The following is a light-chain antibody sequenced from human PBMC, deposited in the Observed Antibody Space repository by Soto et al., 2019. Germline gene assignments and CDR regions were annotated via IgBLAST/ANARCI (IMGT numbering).Light chain of an antibody. V-gene: IGKV3-20*01. Sequence: EIVLTQSPGTLSLSPGERATLSCRASQSISNTYLVWYQQKPGQAPRLLIYGASNRATGIPDRFSGSGSGTDFTLTISRLEPEDFAVYYCQHYGESPPRAFGQGTKVEVK. CDR1: QSISNTY. CDR3: QHYGESPPRA. J-gene: IGKJ1*01. CDR2: GAS.